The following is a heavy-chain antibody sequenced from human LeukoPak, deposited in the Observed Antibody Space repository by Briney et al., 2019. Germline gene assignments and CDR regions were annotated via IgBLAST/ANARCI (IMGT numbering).Heavy chain of an antibody. Sequence: SCAASGFIFSTYSMNWVRQAPGKGLEWVSYISSSSTVYYAGSVKGRFTISRDNAENSLYLQMNSLRAEDTAVYYCAKTYCGGDCYSEIDYWGQGTLVTVSS. J-gene: IGHJ4*02. CDR2: ISSSSTV. D-gene: IGHD2-21*02. CDR3: AKTYCGGDCYSEIDY. V-gene: IGHV3-48*01. CDR1: GFIFSTYS.